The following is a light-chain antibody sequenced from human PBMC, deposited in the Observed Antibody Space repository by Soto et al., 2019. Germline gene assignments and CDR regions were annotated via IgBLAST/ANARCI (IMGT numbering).Light chain of an antibody. CDR2: DAS. CDR3: QQYYSIPYT. J-gene: IGKJ2*01. CDR1: QSVSSSH. V-gene: IGKV3-20*01. Sequence: EIVLTQSPGTLSLSPGERATLSCRASQSVSSSHLAWYQQKPGQAPRLLMYDASSRATGIPDRFSGSGSGTDFTLTISRLEPEDFAVYYCQQYYSIPYTFGQGTKLEIK.